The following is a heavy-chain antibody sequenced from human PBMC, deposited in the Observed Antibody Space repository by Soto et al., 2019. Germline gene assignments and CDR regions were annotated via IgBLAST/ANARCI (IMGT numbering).Heavy chain of an antibody. J-gene: IGHJ4*02. V-gene: IGHV3-30*18. Sequence: GGSLRLSYVASGFTFSNYAMHWVRQAPGKGLGWVAVISSDGSEKYYLDSVRDRFTISRDNSKNTLYLQMNNLRPEDTAMYYCANSWTTLTTGFDFWGQGALVTVSS. CDR2: ISSDGSEK. CDR3: ANSWTTLTTGFDF. D-gene: IGHD4-17*01. CDR1: GFTFSNYA.